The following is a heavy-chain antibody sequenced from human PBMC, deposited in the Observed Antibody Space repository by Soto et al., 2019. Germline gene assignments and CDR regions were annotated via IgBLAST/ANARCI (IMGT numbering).Heavy chain of an antibody. J-gene: IGHJ4*02. CDR3: ARGGFLEWLLYFDY. D-gene: IGHD3-3*01. CDR1: GFTFSSYG. CDR2: IWYDGSNK. Sequence: QVQLVESGGGVVQPGRSLRLSCAASGFTFSSYGMHWVRQAPGKGLEWVAVIWYDGSNKYYADSVKGRFTISRDNSKNTLYLQMNSLRAEDTAVYYCARGGFLEWLLYFDYWGQGTLVTVSS. V-gene: IGHV3-33*01.